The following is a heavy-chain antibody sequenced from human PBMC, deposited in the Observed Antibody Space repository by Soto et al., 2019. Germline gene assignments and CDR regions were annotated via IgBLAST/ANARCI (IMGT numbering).Heavy chain of an antibody. Sequence: QVQLVESGGGVVQPGRSLRLSCAASGFTFSSYAMHWVRQAPGKGLEWVAVISYDGSNKYYADSVKGRFTISRDNSKNTLYLQMNSLRAEDTAVYYCAREPAFDSGSFSRIDYWGQGTLVTVSS. V-gene: IGHV3-30-3*01. CDR3: AREPAFDSGSFSRIDY. J-gene: IGHJ4*02. CDR1: GFTFSSYA. CDR2: ISYDGSNK. D-gene: IGHD1-26*01.